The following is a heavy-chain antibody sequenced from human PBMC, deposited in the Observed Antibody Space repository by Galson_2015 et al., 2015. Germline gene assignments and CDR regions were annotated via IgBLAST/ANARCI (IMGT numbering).Heavy chain of an antibody. CDR2: ISGSGGST. V-gene: IGHV3-23*01. J-gene: IGHJ3*02. Sequence: SLRLSCAASGFTFSSYAMSWVRQAPGKGLGWVSAISGSGGSTYYADSVKGRFTISRDNSKNTLYLQMNSLRAEDTAVYYCAKDRGITMVRGGGAFDIWGQGTMVTVSS. CDR3: AKDRGITMVRGGGAFDI. D-gene: IGHD3-10*01. CDR1: GFTFSSYA.